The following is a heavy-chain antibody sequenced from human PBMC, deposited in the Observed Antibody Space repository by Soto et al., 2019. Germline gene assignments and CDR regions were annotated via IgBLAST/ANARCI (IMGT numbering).Heavy chain of an antibody. D-gene: IGHD6-19*01. Sequence: GGSLRLSCAASGFTFSSYAMSWVRQAPGKGLEWVSAISGSGGSTYYADSVKGRFTISRDNSKNTLYLQMNSLRAEDTAVYCCAKSGAVAGTNWFDPWGQGTLVTVSS. J-gene: IGHJ5*02. CDR2: ISGSGGST. CDR3: AKSGAVAGTNWFDP. CDR1: GFTFSSYA. V-gene: IGHV3-23*01.